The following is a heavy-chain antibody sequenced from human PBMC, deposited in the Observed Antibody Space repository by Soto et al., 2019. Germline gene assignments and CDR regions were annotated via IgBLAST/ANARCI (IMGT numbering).Heavy chain of an antibody. CDR2: IKQDGSEK. V-gene: IGHV3-7*01. D-gene: IGHD2-8*01. CDR1: GFTFSSYW. J-gene: IGHJ4*02. Sequence: GESLKISCAASGFTFSSYWMSWVRQAPGKGLEWVANIKQDGSEKYYVDSVKGRFTISRDNAKNSLYLQMNSLRAEDTAVYYCARTKHIVLMVYATIFDYWGQGTLVTVSS. CDR3: ARTKHIVLMVYATIFDY.